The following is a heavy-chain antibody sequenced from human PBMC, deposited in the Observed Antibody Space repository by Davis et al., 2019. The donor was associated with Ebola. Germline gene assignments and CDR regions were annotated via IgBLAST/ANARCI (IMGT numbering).Heavy chain of an antibody. J-gene: IGHJ6*02. D-gene: IGHD3-10*01. CDR2: ISGSSSYI. Sequence: GGSLRPSCAASGFTFSSYSMNWARQAPGKGLEWVSSISGSSSYIYYADSVKGRFTISRDNSKNTLYLQMNSLRAEDTAVYYCARVKPIYGSGSYHYYGMDVWGQGTTVTVSS. CDR1: GFTFSSYS. V-gene: IGHV3-21*01. CDR3: ARVKPIYGSGSYHYYGMDV.